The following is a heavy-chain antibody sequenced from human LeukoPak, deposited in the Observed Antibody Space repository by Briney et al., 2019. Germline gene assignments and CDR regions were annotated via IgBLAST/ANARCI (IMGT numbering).Heavy chain of an antibody. CDR3: ARDRGAYCGGDCYLGFDY. J-gene: IGHJ4*01. CDR1: GFTFSSYT. Sequence: PGGSLRLSCAASGFTFSSYTMNWVRQAPGKGLEWGSSIAGSSGYISYADSVKGRFTISRDNAKKSLYLQMTSLTAEDTAVYYCARDRGAYCGGDCYLGFDYWGRGTLGSVSS. CDR2: IAGSSGYI. V-gene: IGHV3-21*01. D-gene: IGHD2-21*02.